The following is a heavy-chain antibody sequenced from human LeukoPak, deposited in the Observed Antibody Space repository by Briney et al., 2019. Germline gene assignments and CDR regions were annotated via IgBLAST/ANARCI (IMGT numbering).Heavy chain of an antibody. D-gene: IGHD2-2*02. CDR3: ARVVSDCGGARCYKGYLDY. Sequence: SETLSLTCSVSGASISSGDYFWTWIRQHPGKGLEWIGYIHYSGSTYYNPSLRSRMIISVDTSKDQFSLQLSSVTAADTAVYYCARVVSDCGGARCYKGYLDYWGQGTLVTVSS. CDR2: IHYSGST. J-gene: IGHJ4*02. V-gene: IGHV4-31*03. CDR1: GASISSGDYF.